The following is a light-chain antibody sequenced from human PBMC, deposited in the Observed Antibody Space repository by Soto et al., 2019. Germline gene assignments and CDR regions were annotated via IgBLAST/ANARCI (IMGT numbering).Light chain of an antibody. CDR2: DAS. Sequence: DILMTQSPSTLSASVGDRVTITCRASQSISHWLAWYQQKPGKAPRLLIYDASNLEGGVPARFSGSGSGTEFTLTVSSLQPDDFETYYCQQYNTFSYPWTFGQGTKVE. V-gene: IGKV1-5*01. J-gene: IGKJ1*01. CDR3: QQYNTFSYPWT. CDR1: QSISHW.